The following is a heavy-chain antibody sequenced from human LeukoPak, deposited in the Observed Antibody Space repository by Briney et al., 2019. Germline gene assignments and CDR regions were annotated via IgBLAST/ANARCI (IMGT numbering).Heavy chain of an antibody. D-gene: IGHD6-19*01. Sequence: GGSLRLSCAASGFTFSNYWMNWVRQAPGKGLEWVANINQDGGEMTYVDSVKGRFTISRDNANNSPYLQMSSLRAEGTAVYYCASPDTAVAGIFNYWGRGTLVTVSS. CDR2: INQDGGEM. J-gene: IGHJ4*02. V-gene: IGHV3-7*05. CDR1: GFTFSNYW. CDR3: ASPDTAVAGIFNY.